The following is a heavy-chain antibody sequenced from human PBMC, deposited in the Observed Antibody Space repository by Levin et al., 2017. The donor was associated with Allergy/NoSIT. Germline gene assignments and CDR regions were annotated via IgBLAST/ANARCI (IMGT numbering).Heavy chain of an antibody. J-gene: IGHJ3*02. CDR1: GDSVSSFTAT. V-gene: IGHV6-1*01. D-gene: IGHD1-1*01. CDR3: ATNWAHRPEAFDI. CDR2: TYSRSRWYN. Sequence: SETLSLTCAISGDSVSSFTATWNWIRQSPSRGLEWLGRTYSRSRWYNDYAVSVKSRITIKPDTTNNQFTPPLTSVTPEDTAVYYCATNWAHRPEAFDIWGQGTIVTVSS.